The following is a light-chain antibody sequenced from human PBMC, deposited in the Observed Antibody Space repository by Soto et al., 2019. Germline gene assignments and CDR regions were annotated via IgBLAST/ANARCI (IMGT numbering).Light chain of an antibody. Sequence: QSALTQPASVSGSPGQSITISCTGTSSDVAAYNFVSWYQQHPGEVPKLMIYEVIKRPSGISDRFSGSKSGNTASLTISGPQAKDEAGYSCSAYTHSSTTIFGGGTQLTV. CDR1: SSDVAAYNF. CDR3: SAYTHSSTTI. V-gene: IGLV2-14*03. CDR2: EVI. J-gene: IGLJ2*01.